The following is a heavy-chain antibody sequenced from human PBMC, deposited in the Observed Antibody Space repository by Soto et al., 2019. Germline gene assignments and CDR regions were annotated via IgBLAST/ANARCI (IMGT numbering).Heavy chain of an antibody. CDR2: IYYSGST. V-gene: IGHV4-31*03. Sequence: PSETLSLTCTVPGGSISSGGYYWSWFRQHPGKGLEWIGYIYYSGSTYYNPSLKSRVTISVDTSKNQFSLKLSSVTAADTAVYYCERVGVGRNHAGSMDVWGQGPTVTVSS. D-gene: IGHD2-8*01. J-gene: IGHJ6*02. CDR3: ERVGVGRNHAGSMDV. CDR1: GGSISSGGYY.